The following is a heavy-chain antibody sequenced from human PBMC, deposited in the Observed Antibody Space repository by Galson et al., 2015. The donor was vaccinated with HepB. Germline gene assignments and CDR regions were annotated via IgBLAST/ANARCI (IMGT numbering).Heavy chain of an antibody. V-gene: IGHV3-48*02. D-gene: IGHD3-10*01. CDR3: ARGFGSFFDS. CDR2: ISSSGTAT. J-gene: IGHJ4*02. Sequence: SLRLSCAASGFAFSSYSINWVRQAPGKGLEWVPYISSSGTATNYADSVKGRFTISRDNAKNSLYLQVNSLRDEDTAVYYCARGFGSFFDSWGQGTLVTVSS. CDR1: GFAFSSYS.